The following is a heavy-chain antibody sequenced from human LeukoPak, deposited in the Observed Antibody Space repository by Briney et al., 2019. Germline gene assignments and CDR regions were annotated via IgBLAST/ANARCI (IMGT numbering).Heavy chain of an antibody. CDR3: ASVNDYGDPLPRYTDV. Sequence: GGSLRLSCAASGFTFSSYGMSWVRQAPGKGLEWVSAISGSGGSTYYADSVKGRFTISRDNSKNTLYLQMNSLRAEDTAVYYCASVNDYGDPLPRYTDVWGKGTTVTVSS. CDR1: GFTFSSYG. CDR2: ISGSGGST. V-gene: IGHV3-23*01. J-gene: IGHJ6*03. D-gene: IGHD4-17*01.